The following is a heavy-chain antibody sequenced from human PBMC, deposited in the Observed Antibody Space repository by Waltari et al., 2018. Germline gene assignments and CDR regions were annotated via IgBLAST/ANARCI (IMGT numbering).Heavy chain of an antibody. V-gene: IGHV3-49*04. D-gene: IGHD3-22*01. J-gene: IGHJ4*02. Sequence: EVKLVESRGGLVQPGRSLRLSCTASGCTLGDYVMNWVRQAPGKGLEGGGGIRRKVDGAAKNCAASVKGRCTVARNESKGIGFLQMNSLKTEDTAVDYCTTTAAHYDSSECTHWGQGTLVTVSS. CDR3: TTTAAHYDSSECTH. CDR2: IRRKVDGAAK. CDR1: GCTLGDYV.